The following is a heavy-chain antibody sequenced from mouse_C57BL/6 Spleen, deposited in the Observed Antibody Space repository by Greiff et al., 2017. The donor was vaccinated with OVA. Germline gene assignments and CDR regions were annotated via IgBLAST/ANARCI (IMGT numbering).Heavy chain of an antibody. CDR3: ARGQANWVLYAMDY. CDR2: IDPSDSYT. CDR1: GYTFTSYW. V-gene: IGHV1-50*01. J-gene: IGHJ4*01. Sequence: QVQLQQSGAELVKPGASVKLSCKASGYTFTSYWMQWVKQRPGQGLEWIGEIDPSDSYTNYNQKFKGKATLTVDTSSSTAYMQLSSLTSEDSAVYYCARGQANWVLYAMDYWGQGTSVTVSS. D-gene: IGHD4-1*01.